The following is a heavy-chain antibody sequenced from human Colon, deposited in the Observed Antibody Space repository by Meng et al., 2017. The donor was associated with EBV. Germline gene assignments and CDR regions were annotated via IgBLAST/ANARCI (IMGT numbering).Heavy chain of an antibody. Sequence: LQLQASGPGLVKPSETLSLTCTVSGGSISISSYYWGWIRQPPGKGLEWIGSIYYNGSTYYNPSLKSRVTISVDTSKNQFSLKLNSVTAADTAVYYCARRRYYYGSGSYHSYYFDYWGQGALVTVSS. J-gene: IGHJ4*02. CDR2: IYYNGST. CDR1: GGSISISSYY. V-gene: IGHV4-39*01. D-gene: IGHD3-10*01. CDR3: ARRRYYYGSGSYHSYYFDY.